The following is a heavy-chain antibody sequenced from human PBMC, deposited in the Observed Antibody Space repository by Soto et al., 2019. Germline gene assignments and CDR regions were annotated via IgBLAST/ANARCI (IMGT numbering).Heavy chain of an antibody. D-gene: IGHD3-16*01. CDR1: GFTFSDYY. CDR2: IRNKANSYTT. CDR3: ARGAPWAPEDY. Sequence: GRSLRLSCAASGFTFSDYYMDWVRQAPGTGLEWVGRIRNKANSYTTEYAASVKGRFTISRDDSKNSVHLQMNSLKTEDTAVYYCARGAPWAPEDYWGQGTLVTVSS. V-gene: IGHV3-72*01. J-gene: IGHJ4*02.